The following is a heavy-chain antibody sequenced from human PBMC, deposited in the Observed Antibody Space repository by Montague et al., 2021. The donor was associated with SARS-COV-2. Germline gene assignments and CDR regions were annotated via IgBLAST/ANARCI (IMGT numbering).Heavy chain of an antibody. CDR3: ARRGRKLLPVATTIGGFDI. D-gene: IGHD5-12*01. CDR1: GGSISSSNYY. CDR2: IYDSGST. V-gene: IGHV4-39*02. J-gene: IGHJ3*02. Sequence: SETLSLTCTASGGSISSSNYYWDWIRQPPGKGLEWIRSIYDSGSTYYNPSPKSRVTISVDTSKNHFSLKLSSVTAADTAVYYCARRGRKLLPVATTIGGFDIWGQGTMVTVSS.